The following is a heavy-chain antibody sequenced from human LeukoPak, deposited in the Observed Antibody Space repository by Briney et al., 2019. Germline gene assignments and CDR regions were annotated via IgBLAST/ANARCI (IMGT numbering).Heavy chain of an antibody. CDR2: ISAYNGNT. CDR1: GYTFTSYG. D-gene: IGHD5-18*01. V-gene: IGHV1-18*01. Sequence: ASVKVSCEASGYTFTSYGISWVRQAPGQGLEWMGWISAYNGNTNYAQKLQGRVTMTTDTSTSTAYMELRSLRSDDTAVYYCARELGDTAMAPYDYWGQGTLVTVSS. CDR3: ARELGDTAMAPYDY. J-gene: IGHJ4*02.